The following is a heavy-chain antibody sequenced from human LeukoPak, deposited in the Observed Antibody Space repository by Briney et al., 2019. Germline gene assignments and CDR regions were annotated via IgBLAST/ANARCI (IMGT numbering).Heavy chain of an antibody. D-gene: IGHD3-10*01. CDR1: GGSFSGYY. CDR3: ARGGGWFGELRGYFQH. Sequence: SETLSLTCAVYGGSFSGYYWSWIRQPPGKGLEWIGEINHSGSTNYNPSLKSRVTISVDTSKNQFSLKLSSVTAADTAVYYCARGGGWFGELRGYFQHWGQGTLVTVSP. CDR2: INHSGST. J-gene: IGHJ1*01. V-gene: IGHV4-34*01.